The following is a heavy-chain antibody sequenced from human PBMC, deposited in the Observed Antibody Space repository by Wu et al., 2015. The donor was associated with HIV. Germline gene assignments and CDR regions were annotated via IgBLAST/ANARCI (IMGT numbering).Heavy chain of an antibody. CDR1: GYTFTGDY. D-gene: IGHD3-16*01. CDR3: ARVGTSGGMDV. CDR2: INPNSGGT. Sequence: QVQLVQSGAELKKPGASVKVSCKASGYTFTGDYIHWIRQAPGQGLEWIGWINPNSGGTNYAENLRGRITMTRDTSIRTAYMALSSLRYDDTAFYYCARVGTSGGMDVWGQGTTGHRLL. J-gene: IGHJ6*02. V-gene: IGHV1-2*02.